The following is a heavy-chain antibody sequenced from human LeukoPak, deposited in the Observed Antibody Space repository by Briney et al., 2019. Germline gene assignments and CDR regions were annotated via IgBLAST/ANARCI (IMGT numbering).Heavy chain of an antibody. CDR2: INTNTGNP. J-gene: IGHJ4*02. D-gene: IGHD2-2*01. CDR3: AREYCSSTSCFDY. Sequence: ASVKVSCKASGYTFTSYAMSWARQAPGQGLEWMGWINTNTGNPTYAQGFTGRFVFSLDTSVSTAYLQISSLKAEDTAVYYCAREYCSSTSCFDYWGQGTLVTVSS. CDR1: GYTFTSYA. V-gene: IGHV7-4-1*02.